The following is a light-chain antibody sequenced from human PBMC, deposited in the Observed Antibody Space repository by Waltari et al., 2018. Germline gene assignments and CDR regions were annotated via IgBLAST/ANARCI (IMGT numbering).Light chain of an antibody. CDR2: GST. J-gene: IGLJ3*02. CDR3: QSYDTSLSVV. Sequence: QSVLTPPPPVSGAPGQRVTISCTGRGSNIGAGYDVHWYQQLPRAAPKLLIYGSTSRPLGVPARFFGSTSGTSASLAITGLQAEDEADYYCQSYDTSLSVVFGGGTKLTVL. CDR1: GSNIGAGYD. V-gene: IGLV1-40*01.